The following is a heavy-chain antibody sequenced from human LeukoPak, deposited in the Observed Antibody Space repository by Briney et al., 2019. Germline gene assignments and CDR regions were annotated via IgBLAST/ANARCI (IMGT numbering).Heavy chain of an antibody. CDR1: GVSISSYY. CDR2: IYYSGST. V-gene: IGHV4-59*01. Sequence: SETLSLTCTVSGVSISSYYWSWIRQPPGKGLEWVGYIYYSGSTNYNPSLKSRVTISVDTSKNQFSLKLSSVTAADTAVYYCARLTMVRGVTLDYWGQGTLVTVSS. CDR3: ARLTMVRGVTLDY. J-gene: IGHJ4*02. D-gene: IGHD3-10*01.